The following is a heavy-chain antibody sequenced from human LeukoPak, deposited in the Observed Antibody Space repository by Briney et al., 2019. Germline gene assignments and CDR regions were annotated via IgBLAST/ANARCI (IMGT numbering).Heavy chain of an antibody. D-gene: IGHD6-13*01. V-gene: IGHV3-53*01. CDR2: IYSGGST. J-gene: IGHJ4*02. CDR3: ARDGLALLPRD. Sequence: GGSLRLSCAASGFTVSSNYMSWVRQAPRKGLEWVSVIYSGGSTYYADSVKGRFTISRDNSKNTLYLQMNSLRAGDTAVYYCARDGLALLPRDWGQGTLVTVSS. CDR1: GFTVSSNY.